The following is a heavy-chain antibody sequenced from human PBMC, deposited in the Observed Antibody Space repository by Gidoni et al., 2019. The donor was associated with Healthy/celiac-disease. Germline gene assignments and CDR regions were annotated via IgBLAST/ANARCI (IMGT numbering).Heavy chain of an antibody. CDR1: GFTFSSYA. CDR3: AKAGVATITFHYYGMDV. J-gene: IGHJ6*02. V-gene: IGHV3-23*01. CDR2: ISGSGGST. Sequence: EVQLLESGGGLVQPGGSLRLSCAASGFTFSSYAMSWVRQAPGKGLEWVSAISGSGGSTYYADSVKGRFTISRDNSKNTLYLQMNSLRAEDTAVYYCAKAGVATITFHYYGMDVWGQGTTVTVSS. D-gene: IGHD5-12*01.